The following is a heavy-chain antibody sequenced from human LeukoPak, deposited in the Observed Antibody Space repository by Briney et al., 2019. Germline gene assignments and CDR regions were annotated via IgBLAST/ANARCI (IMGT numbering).Heavy chain of an antibody. CDR1: GYTFTDYY. D-gene: IGHD6-13*01. CDR2: INPNSGDT. CDR3: ARDRIAAPDDFDY. Sequence: ASVKVSCKASGYTFTDYYMHWVRLAPGQGLEWMGWINPNSGDTNYAQNFQGRVTMTRDTSINTAYVEVSRLRSDDTAVYYCARDRIAAPDDFDYWGQGTPVTVSS. V-gene: IGHV1-2*02. J-gene: IGHJ4*02.